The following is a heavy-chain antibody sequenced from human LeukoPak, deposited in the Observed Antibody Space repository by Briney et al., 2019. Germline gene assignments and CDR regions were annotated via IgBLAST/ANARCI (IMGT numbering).Heavy chain of an antibody. Sequence: GGSLRLSCAASGFTVDSNYLSWVRQAPGKGLEWVSSVSGSGRNTFYPDSVEGRFTISRDNSKNTVYLQMNSLRADDTAVYYCVKSRRVGANQRGLFDYWGQGTLVTVSP. CDR3: VKSRRVGANQRGLFDY. D-gene: IGHD1-26*01. CDR1: GFTVDSNY. V-gene: IGHV3-23*01. J-gene: IGHJ4*02. CDR2: VSGSGRNT.